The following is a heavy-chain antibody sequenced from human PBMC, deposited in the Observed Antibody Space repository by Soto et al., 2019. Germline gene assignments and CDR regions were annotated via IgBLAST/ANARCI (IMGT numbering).Heavy chain of an antibody. CDR3: ARDRRPRGYSSGCFQH. CDR2: IWYDGSNK. Sequence: GESLKISCAASGFTFSSYGMHWVRQAPGKGLEWVAVIWYDGSNKYYADSVKGRFTISRDNSKNTLYLQMNSLRAEDTAVYYCARDRRPRGYSSGCFQHWGQGTLVTVSS. J-gene: IGHJ1*01. D-gene: IGHD6-19*01. CDR1: GFTFSSYG. V-gene: IGHV3-33*01.